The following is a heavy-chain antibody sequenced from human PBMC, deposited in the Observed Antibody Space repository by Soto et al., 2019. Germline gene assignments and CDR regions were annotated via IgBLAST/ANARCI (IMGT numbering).Heavy chain of an antibody. D-gene: IGHD3-16*02. J-gene: IGHJ4*02. Sequence: PSETLSLTCAVYGGSFSGYYWSWIRQPPGKGLEWIGEINHSGSTNYNPSLKSRVTISVDTSKNQFSLKLSSVTAADTAVYYCARTGIVDDYIWGSYQDKRAFFYYWGQGTLVTVSS. CDR2: INHSGST. V-gene: IGHV4-34*01. CDR3: ARTGIVDDYIWGSYQDKRAFFYY. CDR1: GGSFSGYY.